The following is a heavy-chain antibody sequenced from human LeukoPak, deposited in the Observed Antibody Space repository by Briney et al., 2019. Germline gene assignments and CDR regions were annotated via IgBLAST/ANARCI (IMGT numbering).Heavy chain of an antibody. CDR1: GASISDYY. D-gene: IGHD3/OR15-3a*01. J-gene: IGHJ6*03. Sequence: PSETLSLTCTVSGASISDYYWSWLRQPPGRGVEWIGYVYSSGTTSSNPSLKSRVTMSLDTSKSQFSLRLTSVIAADTAVYYCARVKREDWPDYYYYYMDVWGKGTTVTIS. CDR3: ARVKREDWPDYYYYYMDV. V-gene: IGHV4-59*01. CDR2: VYSSGTT.